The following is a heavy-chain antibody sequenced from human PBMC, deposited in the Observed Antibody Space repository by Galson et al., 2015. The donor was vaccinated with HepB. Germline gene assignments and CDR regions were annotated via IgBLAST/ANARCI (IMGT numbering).Heavy chain of an antibody. J-gene: IGHJ2*01. CDR2: ISSSSTTI. Sequence: SLRLSCAASGFTFSSYSMNWVRQAPGKGLGWASFISSSSTTIYYADSVKGRFTISRDDAKNSLYLQMNSLRAEDTAVYYCARDLTGYSSTWRRYWFFDLWGRGTLVTVSS. D-gene: IGHD6-13*01. CDR3: ARDLTGYSSTWRRYWFFDL. CDR1: GFTFSSYS. V-gene: IGHV3-48*04.